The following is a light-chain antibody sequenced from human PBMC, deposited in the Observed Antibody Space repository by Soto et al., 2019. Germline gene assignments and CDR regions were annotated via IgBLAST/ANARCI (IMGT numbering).Light chain of an antibody. Sequence: QSALIQPPSVSGSPGQSVTISCTGTSSDVGSYDYVSWYQQHPGTVPKPMIYNVNTRPSGVPDRFSGSKSGNTASMTISGLRSEDEADYYCAAWDDSLSGLVFGGGTKLTVL. J-gene: IGLJ3*02. CDR2: NVN. CDR1: SSDVGSYDY. V-gene: IGLV2-11*01. CDR3: AAWDDSLSGLV.